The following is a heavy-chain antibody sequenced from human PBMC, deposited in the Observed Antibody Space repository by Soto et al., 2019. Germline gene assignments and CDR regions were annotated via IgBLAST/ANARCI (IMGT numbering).Heavy chain of an antibody. CDR1: GFTFSSYW. CDR2: INSDGSST. J-gene: IGHJ4*02. V-gene: IGHV3-74*01. D-gene: IGHD2-15*01. Sequence: EVQLVESGGGLVQPGESLRLSCAASGFTFSSYWMHWVRQAPGKGLVWVSRINSDGSSTSYAGSVKGRFTISRDNAKNTLYLHMNSLRAEDTAVYYCVRTSLVVAAATREDYWGQGTLVTVSS. CDR3: VRTSLVVAAATREDY.